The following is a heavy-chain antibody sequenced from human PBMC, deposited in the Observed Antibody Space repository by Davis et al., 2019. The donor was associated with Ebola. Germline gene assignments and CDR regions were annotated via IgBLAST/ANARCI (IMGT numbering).Heavy chain of an antibody. J-gene: IGHJ6*03. Sequence: GGSLRLSCAASGFTVNTNYMTWVRQAPGKGLEWVSIIYTGGTSYYAHYADFVKGRFTISRDNSKNTLYLQMDSLRSDDTAVFYCARATHPHYYYYMDVWGKGTTVTVSS. V-gene: IGHV3-53*05. CDR1: GFTVNTNY. CDR2: IYTGGTSYYA. CDR3: ARATHPHYYYYMDV.